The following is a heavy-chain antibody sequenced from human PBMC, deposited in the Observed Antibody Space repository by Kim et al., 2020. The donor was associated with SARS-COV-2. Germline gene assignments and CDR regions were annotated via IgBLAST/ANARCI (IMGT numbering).Heavy chain of an antibody. D-gene: IGHD2-2*02. Sequence: GGSLRLSCAASGFTFSSYWMHWVRQAPGKGLVWVSRINSDGSSTSYADSVKGRFTISRDNAKNTLYLQMNSLRAEDTAVYYCARNKPVYCSSTSCYTYYYMDVWGKGTPETVSS. CDR3: ARNKPVYCSSTSCYTYYYMDV. CDR2: INSDGSST. CDR1: GFTFSSYW. J-gene: IGHJ6*03. V-gene: IGHV3-74*01.